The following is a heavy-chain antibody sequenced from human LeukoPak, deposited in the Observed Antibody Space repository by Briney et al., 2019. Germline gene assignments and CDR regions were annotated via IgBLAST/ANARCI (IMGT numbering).Heavy chain of an antibody. CDR3: AKGRGGYDWGAGMDV. CDR2: ISYDGSNK. D-gene: IGHD5-12*01. V-gene: IGHV3-30*18. J-gene: IGHJ6*02. Sequence: GGSLRLSCAASGFTFSSYGMHWVRQAPGKGLEWVAVISYDGSNKYYADSVKGRFTISRDNSKNTLYLQMNSLRAEDTALYYCAKGRGGYDWGAGMDVWGQGTTVTVSS. CDR1: GFTFSSYG.